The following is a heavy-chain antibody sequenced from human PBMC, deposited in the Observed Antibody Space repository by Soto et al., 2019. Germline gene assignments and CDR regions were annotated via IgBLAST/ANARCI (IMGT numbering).Heavy chain of an antibody. CDR2: INHSGST. CDR3: ARWATTVVTPVWFAP. V-gene: IGHV4-34*01. D-gene: IGHD4-17*01. Sequence: QVQLQQWGAGLLKPSETLSLTCAVYGGSFSGYYWSWIRQPPGKGLEWIGEINHSGSTNYNPSLKSRVTISVDTSKNQFSLKLSSVTAADTAVYYCARWATTVVTPVWFAPWGQGTLVTVSS. J-gene: IGHJ5*02. CDR1: GGSFSGYY.